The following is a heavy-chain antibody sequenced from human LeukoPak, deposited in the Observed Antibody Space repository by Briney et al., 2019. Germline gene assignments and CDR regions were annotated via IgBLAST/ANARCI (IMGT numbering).Heavy chain of an antibody. V-gene: IGHV3-33*08. D-gene: IGHD1-14*01. CDR3: ASDLITGAFDI. Sequence: PGGSLRLSCAASGFTFSSYGMHWVRQAPGKGLEWVAVIWYGGSNKYYADSVKGRFTISRDNSKNTLYLQMNSLRAEDTAVYYCASDLITGAFDIWGQGTMVTVSS. CDR2: IWYGGSNK. J-gene: IGHJ3*02. CDR1: GFTFSSYG.